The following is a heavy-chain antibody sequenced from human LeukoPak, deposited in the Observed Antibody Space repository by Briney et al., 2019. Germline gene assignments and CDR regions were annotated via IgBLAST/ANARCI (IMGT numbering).Heavy chain of an antibody. CDR3: VRDRGTYRPIDY. CDR1: GFTFRSYA. Sequence: GGSLRLSCAASGFTFRSYAMNWVRQAPGKGLEWVSSISYTGTYIYYADSVKGRFTVSRDNAQNSVYLQMNSLRVEDTAIYYCVRDRGTYRPIDYWGQGTLVTVSS. CDR2: ISYTGTYI. D-gene: IGHD1-26*01. J-gene: IGHJ4*02. V-gene: IGHV3-21*04.